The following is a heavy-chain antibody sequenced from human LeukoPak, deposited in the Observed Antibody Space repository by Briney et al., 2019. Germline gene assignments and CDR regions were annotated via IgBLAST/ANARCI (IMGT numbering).Heavy chain of an antibody. CDR3: VATKGPGDY. V-gene: IGHV3-30-3*01. J-gene: IGHJ4*02. D-gene: IGHD7-27*01. Sequence: GGSLRLSCAASGFTFSSYAMHWVRQAPGKGLEWVAVISYDGSNKYYADSVKGRFTISRDNSKNTLYLQMNSLRAEDTAVYYCVATKGPGDYWGQGTLVTASS. CDR2: ISYDGSNK. CDR1: GFTFSSYA.